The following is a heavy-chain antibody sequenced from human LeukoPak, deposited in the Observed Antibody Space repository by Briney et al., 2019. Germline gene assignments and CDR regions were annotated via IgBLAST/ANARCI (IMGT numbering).Heavy chain of an antibody. D-gene: IGHD3-16*02. Sequence: SCKASGGTFSSYAMSWVRQAPGKGREWVSAISGSGGSTYYADSVKGRFTISRDNYKNTLYLQMNSLRAEDTAVYYCASLYDYVWGSYRSSRFDYWGQGTLVTVSS. V-gene: IGHV3-23*01. J-gene: IGHJ4*02. CDR1: GGTFSSYA. CDR2: ISGSGGST. CDR3: ASLYDYVWGSYRSSRFDY.